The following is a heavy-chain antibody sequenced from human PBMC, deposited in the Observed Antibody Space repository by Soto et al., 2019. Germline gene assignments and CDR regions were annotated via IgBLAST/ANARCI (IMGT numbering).Heavy chain of an antibody. V-gene: IGHV3-30*19. CDR2: TSYDGSDK. CDR3: ARWGTTGGLDV. D-gene: IGHD3-16*01. J-gene: IGHJ1*01. Sequence: QVHLVESGGGVVQPGTSLRVSCVGSGFTFRSYVIHWVRRAPGKGLEWVALTSYDGSDKYYDDSVRGRFTISRDNSRNTVDLQMDSLRLEDTALYYCARWGTTGGLDVWGQGTLVSV. CDR1: GFTFRSYV.